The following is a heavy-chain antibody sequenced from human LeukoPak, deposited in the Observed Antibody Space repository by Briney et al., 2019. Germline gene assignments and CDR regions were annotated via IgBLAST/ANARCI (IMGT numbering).Heavy chain of an antibody. CDR2: ITSRGEST. D-gene: IGHD5-24*01. Sequence: GGSLRLSCAASGFTFSIYAMSWVRQAPGKGLQWVSSITSRGESTWYVDSVKGRFTITRDNSENTLYLQMHSLRAEDTAVYYCARDPPNFYGSDGHYYRRDGDYSGRGTLVSVSS. CDR1: GFTFSIYA. V-gene: IGHV3-23*01. CDR3: ARDPPNFYGSDGHYYRRDGDY. J-gene: IGHJ4*02.